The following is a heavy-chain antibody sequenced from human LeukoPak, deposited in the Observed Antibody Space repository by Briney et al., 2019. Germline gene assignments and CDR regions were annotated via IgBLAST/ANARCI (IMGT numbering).Heavy chain of an antibody. D-gene: IGHD4-17*01. V-gene: IGHV4-38-2*02. J-gene: IGHJ6*03. CDR3: ARYYGDYVNYYYYMDV. CDR1: GYSISSGYY. CDR2: IYHSGST. Sequence: PSETLSLTCTVSGYSISSGYYWGWIRQPPGKGLEWIGSIYHSGSTYYNPSLKSRVTISVDTSKNQFSLKLSSVTAADTAVYYCARYYGDYVNYYYYMDVWGKGTTVTVSS.